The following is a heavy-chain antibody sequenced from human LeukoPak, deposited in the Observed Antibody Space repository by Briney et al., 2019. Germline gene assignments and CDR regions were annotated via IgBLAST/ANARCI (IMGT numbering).Heavy chain of an antibody. J-gene: IGHJ4*02. D-gene: IGHD3-22*01. CDR2: VNPNSGNT. CDR1: GYTFTSYD. CDR3: ARVPTVRSGYYYAYFDY. V-gene: IGHV1-8*01. Sequence: ASVKVSCKASGYTFTSYDINWVRQATGQGLEWRGWVNPNSGNTGYAQKFQGRVTMTRNTSISTAYMELSSLRSEDTAVYYCARVPTVRSGYYYAYFDYWGQGTLVTVSS.